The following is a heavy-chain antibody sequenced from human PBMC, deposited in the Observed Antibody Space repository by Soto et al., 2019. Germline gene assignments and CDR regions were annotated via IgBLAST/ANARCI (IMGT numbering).Heavy chain of an antibody. J-gene: IGHJ5*02. CDR2: IYYSGST. CDR3: ARERPRVTIFGVAPNWFDP. CDR1: GGSISSGDYY. D-gene: IGHD3-3*01. Sequence: PSETLSLTCTVSGGSISSGDYYWSWIRQPPGKGLEWIGYIYYSGSTYYNPSLKSRVTISVDTSKNQFSLKVSSVTAADTAVYYCARERPRVTIFGVAPNWFDPWGQGPLVTVSS. V-gene: IGHV4-30-4*01.